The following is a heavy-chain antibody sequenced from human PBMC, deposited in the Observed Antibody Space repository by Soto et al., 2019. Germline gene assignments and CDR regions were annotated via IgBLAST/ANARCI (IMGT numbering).Heavy chain of an antibody. D-gene: IGHD5-12*01. CDR1: GFNFFDHD. Sequence: EVKLLESGGALVQPGGSLRLSCAASGFNFFDHDMSWVRQAPGKGLEWVSSITVGGAQKDYGKSVKGRFTISRDNPNDTLFPQRESLQVVETAILYAAGMAGGGWQRFFDYWGQGTAVTVSS. V-gene: IGHV3-23*01. J-gene: IGHJ4*02. CDR2: ITVGGAQK. CDR3: AGMAGGGWQRFFDY.